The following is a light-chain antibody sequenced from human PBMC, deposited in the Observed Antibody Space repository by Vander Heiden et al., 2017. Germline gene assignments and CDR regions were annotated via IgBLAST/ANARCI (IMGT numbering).Light chain of an antibody. CDR1: SSNIGASY. Sequence: PTSVSAAPGQKVTISCSGSSSNIGASYVSWYQQLPGTAPKLLIYENNKRPSGIPDRFSGSKSDTSATLGITGLQTGDEADYYCGTWDSSLGVFYVFGTGTKVTVL. V-gene: IGLV1-51*02. J-gene: IGLJ1*01. CDR2: ENN. CDR3: GTWDSSLGVFYV.